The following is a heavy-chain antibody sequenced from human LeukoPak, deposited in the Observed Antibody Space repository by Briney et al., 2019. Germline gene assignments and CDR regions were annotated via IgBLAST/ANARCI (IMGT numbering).Heavy chain of an antibody. V-gene: IGHV3-66*01. J-gene: IGHJ4*02. CDR1: GFTVSSNY. CDR2: IYSGGST. CDR3: ARDFYDGFALDY. Sequence: GGSLRLSCAASGFTVSSNYMNWARQAPGKGLEWVSVIYSGGSTYCVDSVKGRFTISRDNARNSLYLQMDNLRAEDTGVYYCARDFYDGFALDYWGQGTLVTVSS. D-gene: IGHD2/OR15-2a*01.